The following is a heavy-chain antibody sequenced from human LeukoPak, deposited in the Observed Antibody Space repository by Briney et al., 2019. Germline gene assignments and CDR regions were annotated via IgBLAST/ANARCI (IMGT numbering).Heavy chain of an antibody. CDR1: GFTFSSYA. CDR3: AKASGWDYYYFDY. V-gene: IGHV3-23*01. CDR2: ISGSGGST. J-gene: IGHJ4*02. D-gene: IGHD6-19*01. Sequence: PGGSLRLSCAASGFTFSSYAMSWVHQAPGKGLEWVSAISGSGGSTYYADSVKGRFTISRDNSKNTLYLQMNSLRAEDTAVYYCAKASGWDYYYFDYWGQGTLVTVSS.